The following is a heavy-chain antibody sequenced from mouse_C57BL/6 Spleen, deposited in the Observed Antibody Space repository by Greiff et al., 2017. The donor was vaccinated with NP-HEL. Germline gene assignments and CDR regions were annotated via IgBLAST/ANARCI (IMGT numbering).Heavy chain of an antibody. CDR2: ISSGSSTI. Sequence: EVQGVESGGGLVKPGGSLKLSCAASGFTFSDYGMHWVRQAPEKGLEWVAYISSGSSTIYYADTVKGRFTISRDNAKNTLFLQMTSRRSEDTAMYYCARPTVVGDWYFDVWGTGTTVTVSS. D-gene: IGHD1-1*01. V-gene: IGHV5-17*01. CDR1: GFTFSDYG. CDR3: ARPTVVGDWYFDV. J-gene: IGHJ1*03.